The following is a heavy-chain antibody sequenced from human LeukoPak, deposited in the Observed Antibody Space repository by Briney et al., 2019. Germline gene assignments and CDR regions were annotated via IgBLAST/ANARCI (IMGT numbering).Heavy chain of an antibody. CDR1: GFTSDDYA. D-gene: IGHD5-18*01. Sequence: GGSLRLSCAASGFTSDDYAMHWVRQAPGKGLEWVSGISWNSGSIGYADSVKGRFTISRDNAKNSLYLQMNSLRAEDTALYYCAKAQDTAMALFDYWGQGTLVTVSS. CDR3: AKAQDTAMALFDY. V-gene: IGHV3-9*02. CDR2: ISWNSGSI. J-gene: IGHJ4*02.